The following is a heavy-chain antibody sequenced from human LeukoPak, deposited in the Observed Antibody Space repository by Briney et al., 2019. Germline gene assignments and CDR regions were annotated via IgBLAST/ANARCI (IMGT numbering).Heavy chain of an antibody. CDR1: GFTFRNYP. J-gene: IGHJ6*03. CDR2: ISYDGNTK. CDR3: ATSRITMIGDYMDF. D-gene: IGHD3-22*01. Sequence: GRSLRLSCLGSGFTFRNYPMYWVRQAPGKGLEGMAVISYDGNTKYYADSVKGGFTLSRDNSKNTVYLQVDSLRSEDTAVYFCATSRITMIGDYMDFWGRGTAVTASS. V-gene: IGHV3-30*04.